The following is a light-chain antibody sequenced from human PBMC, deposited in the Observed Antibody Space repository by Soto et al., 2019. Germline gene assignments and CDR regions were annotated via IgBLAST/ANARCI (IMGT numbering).Light chain of an antibody. Sequence: QSALTQPPSASGSPGQSVTISCTGTSSDVGGYNYVSWYQQHPGKAPKLMIFEVNKRPSGVPDRFSGSKSGNTASLTVSGLQAEDEADYYCNSYAGSNNVGFGGGTKLTVL. CDR2: EVN. V-gene: IGLV2-8*01. J-gene: IGLJ2*01. CDR1: SSDVGGYNY. CDR3: NSYAGSNNVG.